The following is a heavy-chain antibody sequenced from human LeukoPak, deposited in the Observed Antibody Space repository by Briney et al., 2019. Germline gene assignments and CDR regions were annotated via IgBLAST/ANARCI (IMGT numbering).Heavy chain of an antibody. CDR1: GGSITNYY. CDR3: ARGRRIVVVVGATRTHRDYYMDV. D-gene: IGHD2-15*01. Sequence: PSETLSLTCAVSGGSITNYYWSWIRQSPGKGLEWIGFIYYNGNTNYNPSLKSRVTISVDTSKNQFSLKLSSVTAADTAVYYCARGRRIVVVVGATRTHRDYYMDVWGKGTTVTVSS. CDR2: IYYNGNT. J-gene: IGHJ6*03. V-gene: IGHV4-59*12.